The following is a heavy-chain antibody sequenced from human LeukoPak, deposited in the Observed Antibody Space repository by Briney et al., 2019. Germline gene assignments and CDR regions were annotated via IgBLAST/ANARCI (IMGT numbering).Heavy chain of an antibody. J-gene: IGHJ4*02. CDR1: GFTFSSYG. CDR3: ARSRIAAFRGFDY. Sequence: GGSLRLSCAASGFTFSSYGMHWVRQAPGKGLEWVAFIRYDGSNKYYADSVKGRFTISRDNSKNTLYLQMNSLRAEDTAVYYCARSRIAAFRGFDYWGQGTLVTVSS. V-gene: IGHV3-30*02. CDR2: IRYDGSNK. D-gene: IGHD6-13*01.